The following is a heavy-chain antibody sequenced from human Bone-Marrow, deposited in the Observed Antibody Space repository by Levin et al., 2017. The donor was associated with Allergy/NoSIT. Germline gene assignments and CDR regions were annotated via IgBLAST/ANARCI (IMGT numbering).Heavy chain of an antibody. CDR3: ATDTIPREARYLDS. D-gene: IGHD2-2*02. Sequence: KGLEWVSLIDWDGTSTFYADSVKGRFTISRDNSKNILYLQMNSLRSEDTAFYSCATDTIPREARYLDSWGQGTLVTVSS. V-gene: IGHV3-43*01. J-gene: IGHJ4*02. CDR2: IDWDGTST.